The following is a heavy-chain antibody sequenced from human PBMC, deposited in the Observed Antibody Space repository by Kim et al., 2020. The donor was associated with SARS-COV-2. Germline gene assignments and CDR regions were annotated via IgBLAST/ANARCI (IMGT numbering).Heavy chain of an antibody. J-gene: IGHJ6*02. D-gene: IGHD1-1*01. CDR3: AAPLQFRTDSIEDYYYYGMDV. CDR2: IVVGSGNT. Sequence: SVKVSCKASGFTFTSSAVQWVRQARGQRLEWIGWIVVGSGNTNYAQKFQERVTITRDMSTSTAYMELSSLRSEDTAVYYCAAPLQFRTDSIEDYYYYGMDVWGQGTTVTVSS. CDR1: GFTFTSSA. V-gene: IGHV1-58*01.